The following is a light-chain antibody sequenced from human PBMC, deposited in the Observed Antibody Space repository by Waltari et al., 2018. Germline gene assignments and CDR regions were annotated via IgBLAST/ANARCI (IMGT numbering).Light chain of an antibody. CDR1: SVSVGGYNY. Sequence: QTALTQPLPASGSPGQSVTTSCSGTSVSVGGYNYVSAYQQHPVKAPKLLIYEVTKRPSGVPDRFSGSKSGSTASLTVSGLQAEDEADYYCSSYAGSNNLGVFGTGTKVTVL. CDR2: EVT. CDR3: SSYAGSNNLGV. J-gene: IGLJ1*01. V-gene: IGLV2-8*01.